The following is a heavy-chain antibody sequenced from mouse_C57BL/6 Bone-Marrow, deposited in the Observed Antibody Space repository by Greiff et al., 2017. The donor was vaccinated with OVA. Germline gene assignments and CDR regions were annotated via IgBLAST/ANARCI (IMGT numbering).Heavy chain of an antibody. Sequence: VQLQQSGAELARPGASVKLSCKASGYTFTSYGISWVKQRTGQGLEWIGEIYPRSGNTYYNEKFKGKATLTADKSSSTAYMELRSLTSEDTAVYFCARSRWLLGYWGQGTTLTVSS. CDR2: IYPRSGNT. V-gene: IGHV1-81*01. J-gene: IGHJ2*01. CDR1: GYTFTSYG. CDR3: ARSRWLLGY. D-gene: IGHD2-3*01.